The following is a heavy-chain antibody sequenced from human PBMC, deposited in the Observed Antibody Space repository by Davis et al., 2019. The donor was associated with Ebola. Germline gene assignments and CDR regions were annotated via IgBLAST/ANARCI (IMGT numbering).Heavy chain of an antibody. V-gene: IGHV4-59*04. CDR2: IYYSGST. J-gene: IGHJ6*02. CDR1: GGSMSSYY. CDR3: AARSPYGMDV. Sequence: MPSETLSLTCVVSGGSMSSYYWTWIRQSPGKGLEWIGYIYYSGSTYYNPSLKSRVTISVDTSKNQFSLKLSSVTAADTAVYYCAARSPYGMDVWGQGTTVTVSS.